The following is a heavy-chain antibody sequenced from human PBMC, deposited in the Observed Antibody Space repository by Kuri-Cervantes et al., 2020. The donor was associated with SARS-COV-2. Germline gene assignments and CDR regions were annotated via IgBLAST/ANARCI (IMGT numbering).Heavy chain of an antibody. Sequence: GGSLRLSCAASGFTFSSYSMNWVRQAPGKGLEWVSAISGSGGSTYYADSVKGRFTISRDNSKNTLYLQMNSLRAEDTAVYYCAKSYIVVVPAAMPGAFDIWGQGTMVTVSS. CDR1: GFTFSSYS. V-gene: IGHV3-23*01. J-gene: IGHJ3*02. CDR3: AKSYIVVVPAAMPGAFDI. CDR2: ISGSGGST. D-gene: IGHD2-2*01.